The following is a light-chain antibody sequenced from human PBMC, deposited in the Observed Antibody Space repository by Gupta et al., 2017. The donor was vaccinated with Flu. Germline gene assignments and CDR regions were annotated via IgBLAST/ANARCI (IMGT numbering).Light chain of an antibody. CDR3: QHDNNRPPGYT. V-gene: IGKV3-15*01. CDR2: GAS. CDR1: QSVSSN. Sequence: EVVMTQSPATLSVSPGERATLSCRASQSVSSNLAWYQQKPGQAPRLLIYGASTRAKGITARCSGSGAGTEFTLSISSRQSEDFAVYLCQHDNNRPPGYTFGQGTKLEIK. J-gene: IGKJ2*01.